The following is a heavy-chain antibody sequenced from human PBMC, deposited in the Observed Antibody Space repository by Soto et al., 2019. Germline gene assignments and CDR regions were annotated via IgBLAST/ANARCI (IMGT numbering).Heavy chain of an antibody. CDR1: GYTFTSYG. J-gene: IGHJ6*02. Sequence: ASVKVSCKASGYTFTSYGISWVRQAPGQGLEWMGWISAYNGNTNYAQKLQGRVTMTTDTSTSTAYMELRSLRSDDTAVYYCARDLGGFGEAPRNYYYYYGMDVWGQGTTVTVSS. D-gene: IGHD3-10*01. V-gene: IGHV1-18*01. CDR3: ARDLGGFGEAPRNYYYYYGMDV. CDR2: ISAYNGNT.